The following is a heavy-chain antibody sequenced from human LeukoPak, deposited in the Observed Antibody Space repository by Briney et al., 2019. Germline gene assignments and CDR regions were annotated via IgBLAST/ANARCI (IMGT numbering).Heavy chain of an antibody. CDR3: ARRYCSSTSCPFDY. J-gene: IGHJ4*02. CDR1: GGSISGSY. Sequence: EALSLTCTVSGGSISGSYWSWIRQPPGKGLEWIGYMYYSGSANYNPSLKSRVTISVDTSKNQFSLKLSSVTATDTAVYYCARRYCSSTSCPFDYWGQGTLVTVSS. V-gene: IGHV4-59*01. CDR2: MYYSGSA. D-gene: IGHD2-2*01.